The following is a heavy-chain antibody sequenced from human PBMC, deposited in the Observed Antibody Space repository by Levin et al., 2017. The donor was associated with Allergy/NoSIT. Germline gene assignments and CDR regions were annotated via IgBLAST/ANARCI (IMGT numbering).Heavy chain of an antibody. CDR2: ISYDGSNK. D-gene: IGHD2-21*02. J-gene: IGHJ6*02. V-gene: IGHV3-30*18. CDR1: GFTFSRFA. Sequence: PGGSLRLSCAASGFTFSRFAMHWVRQAPGKGLESVAVISYDGSNKYYEDAVKGRFSISRDNSKNTLYLEMDILRVEDTAIYYCAKTATAGLRYYYGLDGWGQGTTVTVSS. CDR3: AKTATAGLRYYYGLDG.